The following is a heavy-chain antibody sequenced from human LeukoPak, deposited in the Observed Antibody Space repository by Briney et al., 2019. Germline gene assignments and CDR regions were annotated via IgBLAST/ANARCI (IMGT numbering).Heavy chain of an antibody. V-gene: IGHV3-64*01. CDR1: GFTFSTYA. Sequence: GGSLRLSCEASGFTFSTYAMHWVRQAPGKGLEYVSAISGNGGSAYYANSVKGRFTISRDNSKNTLYLHMGSLRIEDMAVYYCVRGRYRSAWYDNWGQGTLVTVSS. D-gene: IGHD6-19*01. J-gene: IGHJ5*02. CDR3: VRGRYRSAWYDN. CDR2: ISGNGGSA.